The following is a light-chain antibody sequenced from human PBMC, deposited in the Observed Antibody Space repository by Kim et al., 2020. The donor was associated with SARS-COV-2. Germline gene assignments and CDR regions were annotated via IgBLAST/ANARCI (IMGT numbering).Light chain of an antibody. CDR3: VQHNSFPRT. CDR2: AAS. V-gene: IGKV1-17*01. CDR1: QGIGDD. J-gene: IGKJ1*01. Sequence: VSVGDRVTISCRASQGIGDDLGWFQQKPGKAPTRLIYAASSLHSGDPSRFSGSGSGTEFTLTISSLQPEDIATYFCVQHNSFPRTFGQGTKVDIK.